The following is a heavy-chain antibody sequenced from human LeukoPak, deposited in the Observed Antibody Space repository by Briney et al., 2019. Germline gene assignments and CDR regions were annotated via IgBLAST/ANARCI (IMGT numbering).Heavy chain of an antibody. CDR3: AKDATMIVVIGYFDY. Sequence: AGGSLRLSCAASGFTFSSYWMSWVRQAPGKGLEWVANIKQDGSEKYYVDSVKGRFTISRDNAKNSLYLQMNSLRAEDTAVYFCAKDATMIVVIGYFDYWGQGTLVTVSS. CDR2: IKQDGSEK. D-gene: IGHD3-22*01. J-gene: IGHJ4*02. CDR1: GFTFSSYW. V-gene: IGHV3-7*03.